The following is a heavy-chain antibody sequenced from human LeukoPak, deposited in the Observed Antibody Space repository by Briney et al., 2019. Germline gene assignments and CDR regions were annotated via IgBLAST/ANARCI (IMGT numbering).Heavy chain of an antibody. CDR2: ISDYNGHR. J-gene: IGHJ4*02. Sequence: ASVKVSCKAYGYTFTGYGISWARQARGQGLEWMRWISDYNGHRNFAQKLQDRVTMTTDTSTNTAYMELRSLISDDTAFYYCARDRYGTGSYDYWGQGTLVAVSS. CDR3: ARDRYGTGSYDY. CDR1: GYTFTGYG. V-gene: IGHV1-18*01. D-gene: IGHD3-10*01.